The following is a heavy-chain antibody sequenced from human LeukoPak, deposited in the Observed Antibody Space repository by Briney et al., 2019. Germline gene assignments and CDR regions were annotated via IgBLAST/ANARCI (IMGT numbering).Heavy chain of an antibody. D-gene: IGHD5-24*01. V-gene: IGHV3-21*04. J-gene: IGHJ4*02. CDR1: GFTFSSYW. CDR2: ISSSSNYI. CDR3: AKSGYNRFDY. Sequence: PGGSLRLSCAASGFTFSSYWMSWVRQAPGKGLEWVSSISSSSNYIYYADSAKGRFTISRDNAKNSMYLQMNSLRAEDTAVYYCAKSGYNRFDYWGQGTLVTVSS.